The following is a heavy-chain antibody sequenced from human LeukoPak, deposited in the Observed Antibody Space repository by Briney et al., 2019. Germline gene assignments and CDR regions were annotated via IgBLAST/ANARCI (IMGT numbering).Heavy chain of an antibody. V-gene: IGHV1-18*04. CDR3: ARFSSSSGSYYNVYYYYGMDV. CDR2: ISAYNGNT. CDR1: GYTFTSYG. J-gene: IGHJ6*04. D-gene: IGHD3-10*01. Sequence: GASVKVSCKASGYTFTSYGISWVRQAPGQGLEWMGSISAYNGNTNYAQKLQGRVTMTTDTSTSTAYMELRSLRSDDTAVYYCARFSSSSGSYYNVYYYYGMDVWGKGTTVTVSS.